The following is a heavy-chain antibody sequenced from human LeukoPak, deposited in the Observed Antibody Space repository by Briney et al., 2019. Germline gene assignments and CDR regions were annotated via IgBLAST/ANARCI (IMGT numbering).Heavy chain of an antibody. CDR3: ARVGVLEYQLTNLNWYFDL. CDR2: ISYDGSNK. J-gene: IGHJ2*01. D-gene: IGHD2-2*01. CDR1: GFTFSSYA. V-gene: IGHV3-30-3*01. Sequence: GGSLRLSCAASGFTFSSYAMHWVRQAPGKGLEWVAVISYDGSNKYYADSVKGRFTISRDNSKNTLYLQMNSLRAEDTAVYYCARVGVLEYQLTNLNWYFDLWGRGTLVTVSS.